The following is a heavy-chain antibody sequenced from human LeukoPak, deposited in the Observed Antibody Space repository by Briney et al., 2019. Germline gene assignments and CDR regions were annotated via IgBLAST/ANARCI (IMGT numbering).Heavy chain of an antibody. V-gene: IGHV1-24*01. CDR1: GYTLTELS. CDR2: FDPEDGET. D-gene: IGHD2-21*02. J-gene: IGHJ4*02. Sequence: ASVKVSCKVTGYTLTELSMHWVRQAPGKGLEWMGGFDPEDGETIYAQKFQGRVTMTEDTSTDTAYMELSSLRSEDAAVYYCATIPVSVVVTEYWGQGTLVTVSS. CDR3: ATIPVSVVVTEY.